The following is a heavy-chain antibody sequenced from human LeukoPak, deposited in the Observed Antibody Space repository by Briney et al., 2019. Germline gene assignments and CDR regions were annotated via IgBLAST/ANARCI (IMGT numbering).Heavy chain of an antibody. J-gene: IGHJ4*02. Sequence: PGGSLRLPCAGSGVSVSNYYMSWVRQAPGKGLEWVSVIYSGGSTYYADSVKGRFTISRDNSKNTLYLQMNSLRAEDTAVYYCARGTTVWYFDYWGQGTLVTVSS. D-gene: IGHD4-11*01. CDR3: ARGTTVWYFDY. CDR1: GVSVSNYY. CDR2: IYSGGST. V-gene: IGHV3-53*01.